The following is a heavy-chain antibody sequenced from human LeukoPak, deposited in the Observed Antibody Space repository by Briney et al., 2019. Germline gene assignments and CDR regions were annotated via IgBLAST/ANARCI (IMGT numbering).Heavy chain of an antibody. CDR1: GYTFTTYK. D-gene: IGHD1-26*01. CDR2: LNPSGSGT. V-gene: IGHV1-46*01. Sequence: ASVKVSCKASGYTFTTYKMHWVRKAPGQGLEWMGILNPSGSGTRNAQKFQGRVTMTRDTSTSTVYMELSSLRSEDTAVYYCAKDGGTYSADYWGQGTLVTVSS. J-gene: IGHJ4*02. CDR3: AKDGGTYSADY.